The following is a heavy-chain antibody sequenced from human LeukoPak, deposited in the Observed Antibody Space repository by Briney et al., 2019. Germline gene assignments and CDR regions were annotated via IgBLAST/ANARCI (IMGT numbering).Heavy chain of an antibody. J-gene: IGHJ4*02. D-gene: IGHD1-26*01. CDR3: ASPTEQWELLRGYFDY. V-gene: IGHV3-30*09. Sequence: GGSLRLSYAASGFTFCNFAMHWVRQAPDKGLEWVAVISYDGSNKYYADSVKGRFAISRDNSKNTLYLQMNSLRAEDTAVYYCASPTEQWELLRGYFDYWGQGTLVTVSS. CDR1: GFTFCNFA. CDR2: ISYDGSNK.